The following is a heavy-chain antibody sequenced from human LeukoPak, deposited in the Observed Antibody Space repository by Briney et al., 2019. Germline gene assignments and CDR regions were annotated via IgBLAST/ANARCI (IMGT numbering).Heavy chain of an antibody. CDR3: AKDLGYSGSYIDC. CDR1: GFTFSSYV. J-gene: IGHJ4*02. CDR2: ISYDGGNK. Sequence: GRSLRLSCAASGFTFSSYVMHWVRQAPGKGLDWVAFISYDGGNKHYADSVKGRFTISRDNSKNTLYLQMNSLRTEDTAVYYCAKDLGYSGSYIDCWGKGTLVTVS. D-gene: IGHD1-26*01. V-gene: IGHV3-30*18.